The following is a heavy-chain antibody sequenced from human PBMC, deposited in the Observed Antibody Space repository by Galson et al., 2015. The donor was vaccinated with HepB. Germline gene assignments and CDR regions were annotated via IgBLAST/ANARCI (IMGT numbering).Heavy chain of an antibody. J-gene: IGHJ3*02. CDR3: ARDWGLAVAGSRAFDI. CDR1: GFTFSSYS. V-gene: IGHV3-21*01. Sequence: SLRLSCAASGFTFSSYSMNWVRQAPGKGLEWVSSISSSSSYIYYADSVKGRFTISRDNAKNSLYLQMNSLRAEDTAVYYCARDWGLAVAGSRAFDIWGQGTMVTVSS. CDR2: ISSSSSYI. D-gene: IGHD6-19*01.